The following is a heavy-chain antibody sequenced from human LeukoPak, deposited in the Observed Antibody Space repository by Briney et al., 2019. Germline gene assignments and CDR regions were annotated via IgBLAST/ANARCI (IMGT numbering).Heavy chain of an antibody. CDR2: IFYSGTT. CDR1: GGSISSGSYY. Sequence: PSETLSLTCTVSGGSISSGSYYWGWIRQPPGKGLEWIGSIFYSGTTYYNPSLKSRVTISVDTSKNQFSLKLSSVTAADTAVYYCARQGAVLRGVDYWGQGALVTVSS. J-gene: IGHJ4*02. V-gene: IGHV4-39*01. CDR3: ARQGAVLRGVDY. D-gene: IGHD3-10*01.